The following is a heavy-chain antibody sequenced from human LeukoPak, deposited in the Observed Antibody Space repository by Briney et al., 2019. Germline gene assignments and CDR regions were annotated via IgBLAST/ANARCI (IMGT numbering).Heavy chain of an antibody. CDR2: KYYSGST. J-gene: IGHJ4*02. V-gene: IGHV4-39*02. D-gene: IGHD3-10*01. CDR1: GASITSDNSY. CDR3: ASLPGRNYCYFDN. Sequence: SETLSLTRTVSGASITSDNSYRGWIRQPPGKGLEWVGTKYYSGSTFASPSLGSRVSIYVDRSKNHFSLKLTSVTAADTAVYYCASLPGRNYCYFDNWGQGTLVTVSP.